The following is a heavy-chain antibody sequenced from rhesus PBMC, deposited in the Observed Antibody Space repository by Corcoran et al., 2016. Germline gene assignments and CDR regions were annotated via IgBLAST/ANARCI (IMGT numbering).Heavy chain of an antibody. Sequence: EVQLVESGGALAQPGGSLRLSCAASGFTFDDYAMSWVRQAPGKGLEWVSRISWNSGPIYCADSVKGRFTISRDNAKNSLFLQMDRLRAEDTAVYYCAKSSIQWVQVGFDYWGQGVLVTVSS. CDR2: ISWNSGPI. CDR1: GFTFDDYA. CDR3: AKSSIQWVQVGFDY. D-gene: IGHD5-24*01. V-gene: IGHV3-134*01. J-gene: IGHJ4*01.